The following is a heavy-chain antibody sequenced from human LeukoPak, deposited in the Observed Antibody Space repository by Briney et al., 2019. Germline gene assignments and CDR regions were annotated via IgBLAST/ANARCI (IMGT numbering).Heavy chain of an antibody. Sequence: GGSLRLSCAASGFTVSDYSMSWVRQAPGKGLEWVSYISSSSSTIYYADSVKGRFTISRDNAKNSLYLQMNSLRAEDTAVYYCARDNTAAYSGYDYEWFDPWGQGTLVTVSS. CDR2: ISSSSSTI. J-gene: IGHJ5*02. D-gene: IGHD5-12*01. CDR3: ARDNTAAYSGYDYEWFDP. CDR1: GFTVSDYS. V-gene: IGHV3-11*04.